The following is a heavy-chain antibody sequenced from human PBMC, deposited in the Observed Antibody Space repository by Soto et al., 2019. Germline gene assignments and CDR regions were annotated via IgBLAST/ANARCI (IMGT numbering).Heavy chain of an antibody. D-gene: IGHD3-10*01. CDR2: ISSSSSTI. Sequence: GGPLRLSCAASGFTFSSYSMNCVRQDPGKGLEWVSYISSSSSTIYYADSVKGRFTISRDNAKNSLYLQMNSLRAEDTAVYYCARANYYGSPGDFDYWGQGTLVTVSS. CDR3: ARANYYGSPGDFDY. V-gene: IGHV3-48*01. J-gene: IGHJ4*02. CDR1: GFTFSSYS.